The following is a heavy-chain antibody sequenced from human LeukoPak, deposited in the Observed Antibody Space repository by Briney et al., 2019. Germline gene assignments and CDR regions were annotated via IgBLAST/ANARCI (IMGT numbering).Heavy chain of an antibody. D-gene: IGHD2-2*02. CDR1: GYTFTSYG. CDR3: ARRYRYCSSTSCYTGPGYYYYGMDV. CDR2: ISAYNGNT. Sequence: ASVKVSCKASGYTFTSYGISWVRRAPGQGLEWMGWISAYNGNTNYAQKLQGRVTMTTDTSTSTAYMELRSLRSDDTAVYYCARRYRYCSSTSCYTGPGYYYYGMDVWGQGTTVTVSS. V-gene: IGHV1-18*01. J-gene: IGHJ6*02.